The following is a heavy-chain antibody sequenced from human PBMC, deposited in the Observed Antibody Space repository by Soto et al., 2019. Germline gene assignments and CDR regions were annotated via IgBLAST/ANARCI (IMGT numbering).Heavy chain of an antibody. V-gene: IGHV4-30-2*01. Sequence: PSETLSLTCAVSGGSISSGGYSWSWIRQPPGKGLEWIVYIYHSGSTYYNPSLKSRVTISVDRSKNQFSLKLSSVTAADTAVYYCARDHPHSYGVYYFDYWGQGTPVTVSS. CDR2: IYHSGST. J-gene: IGHJ4*02. D-gene: IGHD5-18*01. CDR1: GGSISSGGYS. CDR3: ARDHPHSYGVYYFDY.